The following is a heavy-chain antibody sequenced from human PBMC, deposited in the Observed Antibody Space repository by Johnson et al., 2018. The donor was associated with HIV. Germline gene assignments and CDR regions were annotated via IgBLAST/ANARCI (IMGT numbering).Heavy chain of an antibody. J-gene: IGHJ3*02. Sequence: VQLVESGGVVVQPGGSLRLSCAAYGFTFDDYAMHWVRQAPGKGLEWVSLISWDGGSTYYGDSVKGRFTISRDNAKNSLYLQMNSLRAEDTAVYYCARPLPAAYYAFDIWGQGTMVTVSS. CDR1: GFTFDDYA. D-gene: IGHD2-2*01. CDR3: ARPLPAAYYAFDI. CDR2: ISWDGGST. V-gene: IGHV3-43D*03.